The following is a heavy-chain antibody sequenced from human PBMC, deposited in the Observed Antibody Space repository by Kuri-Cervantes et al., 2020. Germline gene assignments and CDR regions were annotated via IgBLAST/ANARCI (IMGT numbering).Heavy chain of an antibody. V-gene: IGHV3-30*03. CDR1: GFTFSTYD. D-gene: IGHD1-1*01. CDR2: ISDDGSNE. Sequence: GGSLRLSCAASGFTFSTYDMHWVRQAPGKGLEWVSFISDDGSNEYCGDSVKGRFTISRDNSKNTMSLQMNSLRAEDTAVYYCARYKRTNNYYMDVWGKGTTVTVSS. CDR3: ARYKRTNNYYMDV. J-gene: IGHJ6*03.